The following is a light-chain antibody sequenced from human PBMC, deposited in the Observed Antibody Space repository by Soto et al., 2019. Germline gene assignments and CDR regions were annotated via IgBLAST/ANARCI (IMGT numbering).Light chain of an antibody. V-gene: IGKV1-39*01. CDR1: QSISSY. CDR3: QQSYSTPQT. J-gene: IGKJ1*01. CDR2: AAS. Sequence: DIQMTQSPSSLSSAIGDRVTNTCLASQSISSYLNWYQQKPGKAPKLLIYAASSLQSGVPSRFSGSGSGTDFTLTISSLQPEDFATYYCQQSYSTPQTFGQGTKVDIK.